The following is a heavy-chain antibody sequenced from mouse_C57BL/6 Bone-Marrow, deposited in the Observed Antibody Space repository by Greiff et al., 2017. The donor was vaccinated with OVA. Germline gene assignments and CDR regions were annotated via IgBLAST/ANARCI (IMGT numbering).Heavy chain of an antibody. D-gene: IGHD2-4*01. CDR2: IHPNSGST. CDR3: RGYEYEKDWYFDV. CDR1: GYTFTSYW. V-gene: IGHV1-64*01. J-gene: IGHJ1*03. Sequence: QVQLQQPGAELVKPGASVKLSCKASGYTFTSYWMHWVKQRPGQGLEWIGMIHPNSGSTNYNEKFKSKATLTVDKSSSTAYMQLSSLTSEDSAVYYCRGYEYEKDWYFDVWGTGTTVTVSS.